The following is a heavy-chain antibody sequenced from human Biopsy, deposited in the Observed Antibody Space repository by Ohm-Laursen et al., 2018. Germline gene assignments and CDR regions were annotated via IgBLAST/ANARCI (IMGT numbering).Heavy chain of an antibody. V-gene: IGHV4-34*08. Sequence: GTLSLTCAVFGKTFSDYQWSWIRQPPGKGLEWIGQINQAGTTNYNPSFKSRVSISADASKYEFSLRLTSVTAADTAVYLCGNEVHGRDYWGLGAQVTVSS. CDR1: GKTFSDYQ. CDR3: GNEVHGRDY. CDR2: INQAGTT. J-gene: IGHJ4*02. D-gene: IGHD2-15*01.